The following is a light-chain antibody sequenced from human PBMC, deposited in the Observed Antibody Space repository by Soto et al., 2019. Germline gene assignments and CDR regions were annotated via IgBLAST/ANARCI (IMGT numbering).Light chain of an antibody. CDR1: SSDVGGYDH. Sequence: QSALTQPASVSGSPGQSITISCTGTSSDVGGYDHVSWYQQHPCKAPKLIIYDVTVRPSGISPRFSGSKSDNTASLAVSGLQPEDEADYYCSSYTNKDTLLFGGGTKLTVL. V-gene: IGLV2-14*03. J-gene: IGLJ3*02. CDR3: SSYTNKDTLL. CDR2: DVT.